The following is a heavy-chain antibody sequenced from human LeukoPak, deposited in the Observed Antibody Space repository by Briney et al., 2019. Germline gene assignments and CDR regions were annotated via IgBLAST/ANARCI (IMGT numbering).Heavy chain of an antibody. V-gene: IGHV1-2*06. Sequence: ASVKVSCKTSGYTFTGYYMHWVRQAPGQGLEWMGRINPNSGDTNYAQKFQGRVTMTGDTSITTAYMELNSLRSDDTAVYCCAKAKPQGSDRDFDYWGQGTLVTVSS. CDR2: INPNSGDT. J-gene: IGHJ4*02. CDR3: AKAKPQGSDRDFDY. CDR1: GYTFTGYY. D-gene: IGHD1-14*01.